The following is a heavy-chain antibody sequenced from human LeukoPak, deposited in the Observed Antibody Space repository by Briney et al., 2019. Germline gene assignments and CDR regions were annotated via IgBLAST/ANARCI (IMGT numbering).Heavy chain of an antibody. CDR1: GYTLTELS. CDR3: ATGGDIVVFSPFDY. D-gene: IGHD2-2*01. Sequence: GASVKVSCKVSGYTLTELSMHWVRQAPGKGLEWMGGFDPEDGETIYAQKFQGRVTMTEDTSTDTAYMELSSLRSEDTAVYYCATGGDIVVFSPFDYWGQGTLVTVSS. V-gene: IGHV1-24*01. J-gene: IGHJ4*02. CDR2: FDPEDGET.